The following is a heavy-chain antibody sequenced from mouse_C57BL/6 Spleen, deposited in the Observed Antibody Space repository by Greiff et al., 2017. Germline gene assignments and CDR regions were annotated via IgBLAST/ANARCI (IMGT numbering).Heavy chain of an antibody. J-gene: IGHJ2*01. CDR1: GYAFTNYL. CDR3: ARRANSYGSSSHFDY. CDR2: INPGSGGT. D-gene: IGHD1-1*01. V-gene: IGHV1-54*01. Sequence: QVQLQQSGAELVRPGTSVKVSCKASGYAFTNYLIEWVKQRPGQGLEWIGVINPGSGGTNYNEKFKGKATLTADKSSSTAYMQLSSLTSEDSAVYFCARRANSYGSSSHFDYWGQGTTLTVSS.